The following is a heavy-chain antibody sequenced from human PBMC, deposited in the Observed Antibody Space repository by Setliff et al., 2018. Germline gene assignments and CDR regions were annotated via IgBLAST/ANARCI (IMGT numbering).Heavy chain of an antibody. V-gene: IGHV1-18*01. J-gene: IGHJ3*01. CDR1: AHIFKSYG. Sequence: ASVKVSCKASAHIFKSYGISWVRQAPGHGLEWVGWISSYNDVTSYAQRFQGRVTLTTDTSTSAAYMELRTLGSDDTAVYYCAISTLSICSGGSCPNAFDVWGQGTMVTVSS. CDR3: AISTLSICSGGSCPNAFDV. D-gene: IGHD2-15*01. CDR2: ISSYNDVT.